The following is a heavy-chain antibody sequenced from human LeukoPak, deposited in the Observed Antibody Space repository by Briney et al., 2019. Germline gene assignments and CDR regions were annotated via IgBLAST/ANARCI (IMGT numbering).Heavy chain of an antibody. V-gene: IGHV1-18*01. CDR3: AREEGITNYFDY. J-gene: IGHJ4*02. Sequence: ASVTVSFMASVYTFTNYGISWVRPAPGQGVEWMGWISAYNGNTNYAQKLQGRVTMTTDTSTSTAYMELRSLRSDDTAVYYCAREEGITNYFDYWGQGTLVTVSS. D-gene: IGHD3-3*01. CDR1: VYTFTNYG. CDR2: ISAYNGNT.